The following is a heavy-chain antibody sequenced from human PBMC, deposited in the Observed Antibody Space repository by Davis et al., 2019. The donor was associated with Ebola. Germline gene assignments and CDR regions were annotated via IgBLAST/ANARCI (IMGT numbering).Heavy chain of an antibody. CDR1: GGSISSGGYS. CDR2: IYHSGST. D-gene: IGHD2-2*01. J-gene: IGHJ6*02. Sequence: PSETLSLTCAVSGGSISSGGYSWSWIRQPPGKGLEWIGYIYHSGSTYYNPSLKSRVTISVDRSKNQFSLKLSSVTAADTAVYYCAREPVVPDPKYYYGMDVWGQGTTVTVSS. V-gene: IGHV4-30-2*01. CDR3: AREPVVPDPKYYYGMDV.